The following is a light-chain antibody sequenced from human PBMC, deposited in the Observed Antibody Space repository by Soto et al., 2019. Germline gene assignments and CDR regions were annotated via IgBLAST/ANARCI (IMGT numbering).Light chain of an antibody. CDR3: QQYKSDPRT. V-gene: IGKV1-5*01. J-gene: IGKJ1*01. CDR1: QSISSW. Sequence: DIQMTQSPSTLSASVGDRVTITCRASQSISSWLAWYQQKPGKAPKLLIYDASSLESGVPSRFSGSGSGTEVTLTISSLQPDDFATYYCQQYKSDPRTFGQGTKVEIK. CDR2: DAS.